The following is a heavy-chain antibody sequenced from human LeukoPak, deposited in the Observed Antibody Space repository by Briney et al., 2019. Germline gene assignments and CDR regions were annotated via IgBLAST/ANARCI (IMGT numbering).Heavy chain of an antibody. J-gene: IGHJ4*02. CDR3: AKDGGLWVSAHWGDS. CDR2: ISISGSKT. V-gene: IGHV3-23*01. CDR1: EFDFSSHA. Sequence: GGSLRLSCAASEFDFSSHAMTWVRQAPGKGLEWVSAISISGSKTYYADSVKGRFTISRDNSKNTLFLQMNSLRAEDTAVYYCAKDGGLWVSAHWGDSWGRGTLVTVSS. D-gene: IGHD7-27*01.